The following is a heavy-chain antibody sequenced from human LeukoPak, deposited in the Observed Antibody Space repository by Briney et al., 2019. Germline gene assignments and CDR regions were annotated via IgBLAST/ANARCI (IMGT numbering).Heavy chain of an antibody. Sequence: GASVKVSCKASGYTFTSYYMHWVRQAPGQGLEWMGIINPSGGSTSYAQKFQGRVTITADKSTSTAYMELSSLRSEDTAVYYCAREVRITIPDYWGQGTLVTVSS. J-gene: IGHJ4*02. D-gene: IGHD3-3*01. CDR2: INPSGGST. CDR3: AREVRITIPDY. CDR1: GYTFTSYY. V-gene: IGHV1-46*01.